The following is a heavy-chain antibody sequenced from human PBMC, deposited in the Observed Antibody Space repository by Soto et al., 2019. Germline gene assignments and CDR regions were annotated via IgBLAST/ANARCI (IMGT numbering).Heavy chain of an antibody. J-gene: IGHJ4*02. CDR1: GGSVSSGGNY. D-gene: IGHD6-6*01. CDR3: ARGLSSPSAAGV. CDR2: VHDTGTT. V-gene: IGHV4-39*01. Sequence: QLQLQESGPGLVKPSETLSLTCAVSGGSVSSGGNYWGWIRQSPGKGLEWIGSVHDTGTTHYNPSLTRRVTIPVDTSKNQFSLNVTSVTAADTAVYYGARGLSSPSAAGVWGQGTLVTVSS.